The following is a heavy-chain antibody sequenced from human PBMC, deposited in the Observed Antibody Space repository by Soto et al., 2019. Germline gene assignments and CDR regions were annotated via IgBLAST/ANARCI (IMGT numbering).Heavy chain of an antibody. CDR1: GFTFTRYS. V-gene: IGHV3-21*06. CDR3: ARESEDLTSNFDY. CDR2: ISSTTNYI. Sequence: GGSLRLSCAASGFTFTRYSMNWVRQAPGKGLEWVSSISSTTNYIYYGDSMKGRFTISRDNAKNSLYLEMNSLRADDTAVYYCARESEDLTSNFDYWGQGTLVTVSS. J-gene: IGHJ4*02.